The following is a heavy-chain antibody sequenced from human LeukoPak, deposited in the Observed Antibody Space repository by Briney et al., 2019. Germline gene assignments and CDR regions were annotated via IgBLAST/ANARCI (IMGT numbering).Heavy chain of an antibody. J-gene: IGHJ4*02. D-gene: IGHD7-27*01. Sequence: GESLKISCKGSGYSLSSNGMHWVRQAPGKGLEWVAVLWSDASNRYYADSVKGRFTISRDISKNTLYLQMTSLRVEDTAVYYCAREDWGSTGHSFGYWGQGTLVTVSS. CDR3: AREDWGSTGHSFGY. CDR2: LWSDASNR. CDR1: GYSLSSNG. V-gene: IGHV3-33*01.